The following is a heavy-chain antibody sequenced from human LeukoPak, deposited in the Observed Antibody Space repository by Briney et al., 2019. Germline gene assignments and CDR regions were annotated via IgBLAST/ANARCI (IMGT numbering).Heavy chain of an antibody. V-gene: IGHV7-4-1*02. CDR3: ARERGRYYDILTGLDAFDI. D-gene: IGHD3-9*01. CDR2: INNNTGNP. J-gene: IGHJ3*02. CDR1: GYTFTSYA. Sequence: ASVKVSCKASGYTFTSYAMNWVRQAPGQGLEWMGWINNNTGNPTYAQGFTGRFVLSLDTSVSTAYLQISRLKAEDTAVYYCARERGRYYDILTGLDAFDIWGQGTMVTVSS.